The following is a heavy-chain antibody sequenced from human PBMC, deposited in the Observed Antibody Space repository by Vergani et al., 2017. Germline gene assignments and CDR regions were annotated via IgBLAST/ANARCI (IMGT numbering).Heavy chain of an antibody. Sequence: QVQLQESGPGLLKPPGTLSLTCAVSGDSISSNNCWTWVRQPPGKGLEWIGEICHTEDTKYSPSLKSRVTVSVDESKNQFSLKLSSVTAADTAVYYCARGRGYSYGLYWYFDLWGRGTLVTVSS. D-gene: IGHD5-18*01. V-gene: IGHV4-4*03. CDR3: ARGRGYSYGLYWYFDL. CDR1: GDSISSNNC. CDR2: ICHTEDT. J-gene: IGHJ2*01.